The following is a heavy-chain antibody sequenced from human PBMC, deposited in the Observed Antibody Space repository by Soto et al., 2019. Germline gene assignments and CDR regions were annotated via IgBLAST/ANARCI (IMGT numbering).Heavy chain of an antibody. V-gene: IGHV3-11*06. D-gene: IGHD3-10*01. CDR2: ISNSGTYT. CDR3: VRGRGGD. CDR1: GFTFSDYY. J-gene: IGHJ4*02. Sequence: QAQLVESGGDLVKPGGSLRLSCAAYGFTFSDYYMTWIRQAPGKGLEWISYISNSGTYTNYADSVKGRFTISRDNAKNSLYLRMTGLRAEDTAVYYCVRGRGGDWGQGTLVTVSS.